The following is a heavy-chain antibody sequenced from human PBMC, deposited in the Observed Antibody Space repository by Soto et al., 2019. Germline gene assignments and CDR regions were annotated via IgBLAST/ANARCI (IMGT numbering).Heavy chain of an antibody. J-gene: IGHJ4*02. CDR1: GGTSSSYA. CDR3: ARESVDYYDSSGHYYY. V-gene: IGHV1-69*12. CDR2: IIPRVGTA. D-gene: IGHD3-22*01. Sequence: QVQLVQSGAEVKKAGSSVKVSCKASGGTSSSYAISWVRQAPGQGLEWMGGIIPRVGTANYAQKFQGRVTLTADESTDTAYMELRNLRSEDTAVYYCARESVDYYDSSGHYYYWGQGTPVTVS.